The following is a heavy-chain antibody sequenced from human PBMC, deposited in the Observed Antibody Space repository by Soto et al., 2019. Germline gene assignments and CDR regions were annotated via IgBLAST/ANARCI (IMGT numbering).Heavy chain of an antibody. V-gene: IGHV5-51*01. Sequence: GEALKISCKGSGYSFTSYLVGWVGQMPGKGLEWVGIIYPADSDTRYSPSFEGQVTISADRSISTAYLQWSNLKASDTAMYYCAKGGSGNSFLTFDSWGQGTLVTVSS. D-gene: IGHD3-10*01. CDR2: IYPADSDT. CDR3: AKGGSGNSFLTFDS. J-gene: IGHJ4*02. CDR1: GYSFTSYL.